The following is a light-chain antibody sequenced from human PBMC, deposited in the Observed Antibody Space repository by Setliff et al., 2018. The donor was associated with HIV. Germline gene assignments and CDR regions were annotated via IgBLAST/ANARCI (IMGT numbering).Light chain of an antibody. CDR1: SSDVGGYPY. V-gene: IGLV2-14*01. CDR3: SSYTSSSTLV. J-gene: IGLJ1*01. Sequence: QSVLTQPAAVSGSPGQSVTISCTGASSDVGGYPYVSCYQQYPGKVPKLMIYEVSNRPSGVSNRFSGSKSANMSSLTISGLQADDEADYYCSSYTSSSTLVFGTGTKVTVL. CDR2: EVS.